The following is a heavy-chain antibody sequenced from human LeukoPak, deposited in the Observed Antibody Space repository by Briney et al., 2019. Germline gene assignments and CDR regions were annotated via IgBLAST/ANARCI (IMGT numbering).Heavy chain of an antibody. CDR1: GFTFSSYW. Sequence: GGSLRLSCAASGFTFSSYWMSWVRQAPGKGLEWVANIKQAGSKKYYVDSVKGRFTISRDNAKNSLYLQMNSLRAEDTAVYYCARERDLGDLVYGGQGTLVTVSS. CDR3: ARERDLGDLVY. V-gene: IGHV3-7*01. CDR2: IKQAGSKK. D-gene: IGHD3-3*01. J-gene: IGHJ4*02.